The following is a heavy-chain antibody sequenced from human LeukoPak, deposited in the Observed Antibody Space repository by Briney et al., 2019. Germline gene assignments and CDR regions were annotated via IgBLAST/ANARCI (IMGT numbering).Heavy chain of an antibody. V-gene: IGHV4-4*02. J-gene: IGHJ6*02. Sequence: PSETLSLTCVVSDGSISSSNWWSWVRQPPGKGLEWIGEIFHTGTTNYNPSLKSRVTISVDKSKIQFSLKLSSVTAADTAVYYCARANGYYYGMDVWGQGTTVTVSS. CDR3: ARANGYYYGMDV. CDR2: IFHTGTT. CDR1: DGSISSSNW.